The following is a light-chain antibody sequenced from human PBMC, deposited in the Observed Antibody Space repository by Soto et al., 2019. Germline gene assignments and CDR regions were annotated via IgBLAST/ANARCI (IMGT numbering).Light chain of an antibody. V-gene: IGKV3-11*01. CDR2: DAS. J-gene: IGKJ3*01. CDR3: QQRSHWPFT. CDR1: QTVGGY. Sequence: PGERATLSCRTRQTVGGYLAWYLQKAGQAPRLLIFDASNRATGVPARFSGSGSGTDFTLTISSLEPEDFAVYYCQQRSHWPFTFGPGTKIDIK.